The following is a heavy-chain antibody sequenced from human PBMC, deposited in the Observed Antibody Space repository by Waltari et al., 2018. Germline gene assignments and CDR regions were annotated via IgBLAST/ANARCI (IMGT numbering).Heavy chain of an antibody. CDR1: GGSISSGSYY. J-gene: IGHJ4*02. CDR2: IYTSGST. D-gene: IGHD1-26*01. V-gene: IGHV4-61*02. CDR3: ASGPSGSYHEVVDY. Sequence: QVQLQESGPGLVKPSQTLSLTCTVSGGSISSGSYYWSWIRQPAGKGLEWIGRIYTSGSTNYNPSLKSRVTISVDTSKNQFSLKLSSVTAADTAVYYCASGPSGSYHEVVDYWGQGTLVTVSS.